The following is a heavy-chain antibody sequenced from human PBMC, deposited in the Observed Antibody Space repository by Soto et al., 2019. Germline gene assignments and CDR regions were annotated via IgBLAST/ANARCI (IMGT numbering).Heavy chain of an antibody. J-gene: IGHJ4*02. CDR1: GGSISSTSYY. Sequence: SETLSLTCTVSGGSISSTSYYWVWIRQPPGKGLEWIGSFYYSGSTYYNPSLKSRVTISVDTSENQFSLKFSSVTAADTAVYYCARPVVDRPVAGTGSLDYWGQGTLVTVSS. CDR2: FYYSGST. V-gene: IGHV4-39*01. CDR3: ARPVVDRPVAGTGSLDY. D-gene: IGHD6-19*01.